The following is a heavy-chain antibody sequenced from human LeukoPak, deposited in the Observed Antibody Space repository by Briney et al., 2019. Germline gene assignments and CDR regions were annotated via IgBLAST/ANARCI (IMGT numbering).Heavy chain of an antibody. CDR2: INWNGGST. CDR1: GFTFDNYG. V-gene: IGHV3-20*04. CDR3: AREKPSRGVISRGAFDI. D-gene: IGHD3-10*01. J-gene: IGHJ3*02. Sequence: GGSLRLSCAASGFTFDNYGMSWVRQAPGRGLEGVSGINWNGGSTGYADSVKGRFTISRDNAKNSLYLQVNSLRAEDTALYYCAREKPSRGVISRGAFDIWGQGTMVTVSS.